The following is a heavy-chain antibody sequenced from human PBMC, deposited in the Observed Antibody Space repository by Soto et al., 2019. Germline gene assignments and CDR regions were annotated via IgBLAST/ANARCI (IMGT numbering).Heavy chain of an antibody. D-gene: IGHD2-21*01. CDR1: GFPFSSYG. V-gene: IGHV3-30*18. Sequence: AGGSLRLSCAASGFPFSSYGMHWVRQAPGKGLEWVAVISYDGSNKYYADSVKGRFTGSRDNSKNTVYLQMNSLRAEDTAVYYCAKVAQGETLISDYGMDVWGQGTTVTVSS. J-gene: IGHJ6*02. CDR3: AKVAQGETLISDYGMDV. CDR2: ISYDGSNK.